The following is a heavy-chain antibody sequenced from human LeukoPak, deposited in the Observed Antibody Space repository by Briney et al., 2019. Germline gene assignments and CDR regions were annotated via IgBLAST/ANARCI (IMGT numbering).Heavy chain of an antibody. CDR3: ARVYYSRSYDYWYFDL. Sequence: SETLSLTCSVSGGSIRSYYWTWIRQPPGKGLEGSGYIYYSGNTNYNPSLKSRVTISVDTSKNQFSLKLSSVSAADTAVYYCARVYYSRSYDYWYFDLWGRGTLVTVSS. CDR2: IYYSGNT. J-gene: IGHJ2*01. V-gene: IGHV4-59*01. D-gene: IGHD6-13*01. CDR1: GGSIRSYY.